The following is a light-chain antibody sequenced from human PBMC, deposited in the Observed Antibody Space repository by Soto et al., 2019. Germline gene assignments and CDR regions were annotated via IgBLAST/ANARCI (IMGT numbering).Light chain of an antibody. CDR2: GAS. Sequence: EIVMTQSPATLSVSPGERATLSCRASQSVSSNLAWYQQKPGQAPRLLIYGASTRATGIPARFSGCGSGTEFTLTISSLQSEDFAVYYCQQYNNWPLFGGGTKVEIK. CDR3: QQYNNWPL. V-gene: IGKV3-15*01. J-gene: IGKJ4*01. CDR1: QSVSSN.